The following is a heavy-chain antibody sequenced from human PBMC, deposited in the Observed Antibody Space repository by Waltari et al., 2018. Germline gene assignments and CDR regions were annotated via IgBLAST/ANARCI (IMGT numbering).Heavy chain of an antibody. Sequence: QVQLQQWGAGLLKPSETLSLTCAVYGGSFSGYYWSWIRQPPGKGLEWIGEINHSGSTNYNPSLKSRVTISVDTSKNQFSLKLSSVTAAGTAVYYCASENPYSSGWYPVAYWGQGTLVTVSS. CDR2: INHSGST. V-gene: IGHV4-34*01. J-gene: IGHJ4*02. CDR1: GGSFSGYY. CDR3: ASENPYSSGWYPVAY. D-gene: IGHD6-19*01.